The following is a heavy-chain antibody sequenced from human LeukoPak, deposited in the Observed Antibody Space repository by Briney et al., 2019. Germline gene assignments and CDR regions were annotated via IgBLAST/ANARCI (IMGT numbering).Heavy chain of an antibody. J-gene: IGHJ4*02. V-gene: IGHV4-38-2*01. CDR3: ATGSPRYCSSTSCYNPPDY. CDR2: IYHSGST. Sequence: SETLSLTCAVSGYSISSGYYWGWIRQPPGKGLEWIGSIYHSGSTYYNPSLKSRVTISVDTSKNQFSLKLSSATAADTAVYYCATGSPRYCSSTSCYNPPDYWGQGTLVTVSS. D-gene: IGHD2-2*01. CDR1: GYSISSGYY.